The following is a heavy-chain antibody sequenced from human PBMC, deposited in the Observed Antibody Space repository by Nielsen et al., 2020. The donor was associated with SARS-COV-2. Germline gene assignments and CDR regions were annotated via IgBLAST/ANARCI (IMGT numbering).Heavy chain of an antibody. CDR2: ISSSGGNT. J-gene: IGHJ6*03. CDR1: GFTFSSYS. Sequence: GESLKISCEASGFTFSSYSMTWVRQIPGKGPEWVSVISSSGGNTYYADSVKGRFTISRDNFKSTLYLQMNYLRAEDTAIYYCAKSSVAGTERIWYLYYHMDVWGKGTTVTVSS. CDR3: AKSSVAGTERIWYLYYHMDV. D-gene: IGHD6-19*01. V-gene: IGHV3-23*01.